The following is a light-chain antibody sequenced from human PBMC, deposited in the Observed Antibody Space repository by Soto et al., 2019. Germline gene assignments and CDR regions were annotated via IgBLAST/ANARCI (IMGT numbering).Light chain of an antibody. J-gene: IGKJ1*01. CDR2: DAS. V-gene: IGKV3-20*01. Sequence: EVVLTQSPATLSLSPGERATLSCRASQSVSIYLAWYQQKFGQAPRLLIYDASNRATGIPARFSGSGSGTDFTLTTSRLEPEDFVVFYCYQYGSTPPTFGQGTKVDIK. CDR1: QSVSIY. CDR3: YQYGSTPPT.